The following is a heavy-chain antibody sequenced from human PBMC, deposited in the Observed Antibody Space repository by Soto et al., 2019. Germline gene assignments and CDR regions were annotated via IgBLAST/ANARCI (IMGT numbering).Heavy chain of an antibody. CDR1: GGTFSSYT. V-gene: IGHV1-69*04. J-gene: IGHJ4*02. D-gene: IGHD4-17*01. CDR2: IIPILGIA. CDR3: ARDRDYGDYEDY. Sequence: SVKVSCKASGGTFSSYTITWVRQAPGQGLEWMGRIIPILGIANYAQKFQGRVTITADKSTSTAYMELSSLRSEDTAVYYCARDRDYGDYEDYWGQGTLVTVSS.